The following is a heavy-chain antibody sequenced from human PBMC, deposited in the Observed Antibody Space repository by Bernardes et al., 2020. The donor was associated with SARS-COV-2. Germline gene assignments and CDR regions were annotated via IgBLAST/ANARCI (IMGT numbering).Heavy chain of an antibody. CDR1: GGSISSGGYY. CDR3: ARDTFAQYGLYYYGMDV. J-gene: IGHJ6*02. D-gene: IGHD3-16*01. Sequence: SETLSLTCTVSGGSISSGGYYWSWIRQHPGKGLEWIGYIYYSGSTYYNPSLKSRVTISVDTSKNQFSLKLSSVTAADTAVYYCARDTFAQYGLYYYGMDVWGQGTTVTVSS. CDR2: IYYSGST. V-gene: IGHV4-31*03.